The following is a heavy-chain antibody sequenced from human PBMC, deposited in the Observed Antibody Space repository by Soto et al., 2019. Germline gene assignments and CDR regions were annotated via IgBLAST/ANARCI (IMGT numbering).Heavy chain of an antibody. D-gene: IGHD6-19*01. CDR3: AKAQFQQWLRSDYYYNGLDV. J-gene: IGHJ6*02. Sequence: GGSLRLSCAASGFTFSSYAMSWVRQAPGKGLEWVSGISGSGGTTYYADSVKGRFTISRDNSKNTLYLQLNILKAEDTAVYYCAKAQFQQWLRSDYYYNGLDVCGQGTTVTVSS. CDR2: ISGSGGTT. V-gene: IGHV3-23*01. CDR1: GFTFSSYA.